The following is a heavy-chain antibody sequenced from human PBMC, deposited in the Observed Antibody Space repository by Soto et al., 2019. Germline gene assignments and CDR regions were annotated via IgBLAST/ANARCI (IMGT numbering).Heavy chain of an antibody. CDR3: ARVAGRIPLNWFDP. V-gene: IGHV4-31*03. J-gene: IGHJ5*02. CDR1: GGSISSGGYY. CDR2: IYYSGST. Sequence: KASETLSLTCTVSGGSISSGGYYWSWIRQHPGKGLEWIGYIYYSGSTYYNPSLKSRVTISVDTSKNQFSLKLSSVTAADTAVYYCARVAGRIPLNWFDPWGQGTLVTVSS.